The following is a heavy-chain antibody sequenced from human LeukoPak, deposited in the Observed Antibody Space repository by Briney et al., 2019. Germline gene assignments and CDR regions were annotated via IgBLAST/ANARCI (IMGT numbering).Heavy chain of an antibody. CDR2: ISAYNGNT. J-gene: IGHJ4*02. V-gene: IGHV1-18*01. CDR3: ARAANCGGDCYSPYYFDY. Sequence: ASVKVSCKASGYTFTSYGISWVRQAPGQGLEWMGWISAYNGNTNYAQKLQGRVTMTTDTSTSTAYMELRSLRSDDTAVYYCARAANCGGDCYSPYYFDYWGQGTLVTVSS. CDR1: GYTFTSYG. D-gene: IGHD2-21*02.